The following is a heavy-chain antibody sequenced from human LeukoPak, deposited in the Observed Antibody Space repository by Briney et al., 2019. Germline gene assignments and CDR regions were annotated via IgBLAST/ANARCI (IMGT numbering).Heavy chain of an antibody. D-gene: IGHD3-22*01. Sequence: PGGSLRLSCAASGFTFSSYGMHWVRQAPGKGLEWVAFIRYEGSNKYYADSVKGRFTISRDNSKNALYMQLKSLRAEETAVYYCAKDEYYYDSSGYWRWFDPWGQGTLVTVSS. J-gene: IGHJ5*02. CDR3: AKDEYYYDSSGYWRWFDP. CDR2: IRYEGSNK. V-gene: IGHV3-30*02. CDR1: GFTFSSYG.